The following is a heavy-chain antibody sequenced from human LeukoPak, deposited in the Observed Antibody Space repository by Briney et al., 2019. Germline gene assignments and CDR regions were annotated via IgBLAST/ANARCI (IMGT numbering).Heavy chain of an antibody. V-gene: IGHV1-2*04. CDR3: ARGLVVGYKAYGFDY. J-gene: IGHJ4*02. Sequence: GASVKVSCKASGYTFTGYYMHWVRQAPGQGLEWMGWINPNSGGTNYAQKFQGWVTMTRDTSISTAYMELSRLRSDDTAVYYCARGLVVGYKAYGFDYWGQGTLVTVSS. CDR2: INPNSGGT. D-gene: IGHD5-24*01. CDR1: GYTFTGYY.